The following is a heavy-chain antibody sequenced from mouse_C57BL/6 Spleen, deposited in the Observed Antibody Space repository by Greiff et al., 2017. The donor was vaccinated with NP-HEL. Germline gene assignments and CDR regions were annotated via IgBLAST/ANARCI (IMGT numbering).Heavy chain of an antibody. CDR1: GFTFSDYG. J-gene: IGHJ4*01. V-gene: IGHV5-17*01. Sequence: EVKLQESGGGLVKPGGSLKLSCAASGFTFSDYGMHWVRQAPEKGLEWVAYISSGSSTIYYADTVKGRFTISRDNAKNTLFLQMTSLRSEDTAMYYCARHYYYGSRMDYWGQGTSVTVSS. CDR3: ARHYYYGSRMDY. D-gene: IGHD1-1*01. CDR2: ISSGSSTI.